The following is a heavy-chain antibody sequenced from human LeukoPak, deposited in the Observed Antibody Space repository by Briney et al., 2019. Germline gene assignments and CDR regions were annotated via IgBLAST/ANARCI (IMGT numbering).Heavy chain of an antibody. Sequence: ASVKVSCKASGYTFTGYYMHWVRQAPGQGLEWMGWINPNSGGTNYAQKFQGRVTMTRDTSISTAYMELSRLRSDDTAVYYCARLVVVVPAANGYWGQGTLVTVSS. J-gene: IGHJ4*02. D-gene: IGHD2-2*01. CDR2: INPNSGGT. CDR1: GYTFTGYY. CDR3: ARLVVVVPAANGY. V-gene: IGHV1-2*02.